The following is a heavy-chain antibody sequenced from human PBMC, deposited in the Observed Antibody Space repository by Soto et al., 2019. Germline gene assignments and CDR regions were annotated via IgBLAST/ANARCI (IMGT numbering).Heavy chain of an antibody. CDR2: IYYSGST. J-gene: IGHJ4*02. D-gene: IGHD3-10*01. CDR1: GGSISSYY. Sequence: SQTLSLTCTVSGGSISSYYWSWIRQPPGKGLEWIGYIYYSGSTNYNPSLKSRVTISVDTSKNQFSLKLSSVTAADTAVYYCARVTRYYYGSGSFFDYWGQGTLVTVSS. V-gene: IGHV4-59*01. CDR3: ARVTRYYYGSGSFFDY.